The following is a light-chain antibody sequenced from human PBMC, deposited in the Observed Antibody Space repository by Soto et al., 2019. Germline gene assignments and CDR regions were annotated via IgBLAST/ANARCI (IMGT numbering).Light chain of an antibody. Sequence: QSVLTQPPSASGTPGQRGTISCSGSSSNIGTNFVYWYQQLPGTAPKLLIYKNNQRPSGVPDRFSGSKSGTSASLAISGLRSEDEADYYCAAWDDSLSPWVFGGRTKVTVL. V-gene: IGLV1-47*01. J-gene: IGLJ3*02. CDR1: SSNIGTNF. CDR3: AAWDDSLSPWV. CDR2: KNN.